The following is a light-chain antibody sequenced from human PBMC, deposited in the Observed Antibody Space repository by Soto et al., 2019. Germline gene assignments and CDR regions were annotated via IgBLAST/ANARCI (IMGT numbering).Light chain of an antibody. J-gene: IGKJ1*01. Sequence: DIQMAQSPSTLSASVGDRVTITCRASQSISSWLVWYQQKPGKAPKLLIYEASSLKSGVPSRFSGSGSGTEFTLNISSLQPDDFATYYCQQYESSWTFGQGTKVEIK. V-gene: IGKV1-5*03. CDR3: QQYESSWT. CDR1: QSISSW. CDR2: EAS.